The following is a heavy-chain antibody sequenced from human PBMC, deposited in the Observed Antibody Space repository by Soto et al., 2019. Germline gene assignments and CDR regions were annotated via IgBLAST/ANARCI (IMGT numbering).Heavy chain of an antibody. V-gene: IGHV3-11*01. CDR3: ERDYSDSSGFFGDYYGMDV. CDR2: ISSCGNSI. Sequence: PGGSLRLSCAASGFTFSDYYMILISQAPGKGLEGVSYISSCGNSIYYADSVKGRFTISRDSAKNSLYLQMNSLRAEDTAVHYFERDYSDSSGFFGDYYGMDVWGQGTTLTVSS. D-gene: IGHD3-22*01. J-gene: IGHJ6*01. CDR1: GFTFSDYY.